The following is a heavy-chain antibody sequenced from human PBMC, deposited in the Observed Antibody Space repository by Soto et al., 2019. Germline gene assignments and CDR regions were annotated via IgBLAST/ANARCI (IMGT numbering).Heavy chain of an antibody. CDR2: ISYDGSNK. V-gene: IGHV3-30*18. J-gene: IGHJ6*02. D-gene: IGHD4-17*01. CDR1: GFTFSSYG. CDR3: AKVTIPYGDYDRYYYYGMDV. Sequence: GGSLRLSCAASGFTFSSYGMHWVRQAPGKGLEWVAVISYDGSNKYYADSVKGRFTISRDNSKNTLYLQMNSLRAEDTAVYYCAKVTIPYGDYDRYYYYGMDVWGQGTTVTVSS.